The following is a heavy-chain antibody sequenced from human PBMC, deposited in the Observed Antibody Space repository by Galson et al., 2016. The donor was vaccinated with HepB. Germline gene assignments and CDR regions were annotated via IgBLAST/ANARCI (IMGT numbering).Heavy chain of an antibody. V-gene: IGHV3-33*01. D-gene: IGHD2-8*02. CDR1: GFAFRSHG. J-gene: IGHJ4*02. Sequence: SLRLSCAASGFAFRSHGMQWVRQAPGKGLEWVAVIWQNGVNKYYADSVKGRFTMSRDDSKNTLYLQMNNLRIEDTAFYFCAREIVPFTGLDYWGQGTLVTVSS. CDR2: IWQNGVNK. CDR3: AREIVPFTGLDY.